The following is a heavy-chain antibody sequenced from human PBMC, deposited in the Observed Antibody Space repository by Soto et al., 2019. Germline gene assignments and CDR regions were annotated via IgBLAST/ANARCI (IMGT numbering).Heavy chain of an antibody. V-gene: IGHV3-23*01. J-gene: IGHJ4*02. CDR2: ISGSGGST. Sequence: PGGSLRLSCAASGFPFSSYAMSWLRQAPGKGLEWVSGISGSGGSTSVADSVKGRFTISRDNSKNTLYLQMNSLRAEDTAVYYCVKDRYCSSTSGYAGYYWGQGTLVTVSP. CDR1: GFPFSSYA. D-gene: IGHD2-2*01. CDR3: VKDRYCSSTSGYAGYY.